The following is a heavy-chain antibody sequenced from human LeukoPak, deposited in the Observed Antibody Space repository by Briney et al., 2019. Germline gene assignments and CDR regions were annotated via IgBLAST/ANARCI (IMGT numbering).Heavy chain of an antibody. CDR2: ISYDGSNK. CDR3: ARHKATQYYYDSSGYPLDY. Sequence: GGSLRLSCAASGFTFSSYAMHWVRQAPGKGLEWVAVISYDGSNKYYVDSVKGRFTISRDNSKNTLYLQMNSLRAEDTAVYYCARHKATQYYYDSSGYPLDYWGQGTLVTVSS. CDR1: GFTFSSYA. V-gene: IGHV3-30*04. D-gene: IGHD3-22*01. J-gene: IGHJ4*02.